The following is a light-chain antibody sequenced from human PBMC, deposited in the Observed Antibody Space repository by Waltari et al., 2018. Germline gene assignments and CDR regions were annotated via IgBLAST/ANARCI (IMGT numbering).Light chain of an antibody. CDR1: QGISNY. CDR2: AAA. V-gene: IGKV1-27*01. J-gene: IGKJ1*01. CDR3: QNYNSALRT. Sequence: DIQMTQSPSSLSASVGDRVTITCRASQGISNYLAWYQQKPRKVPKFLIYAAAALESEVPSRFSGSGSGTHITLTISSLQPEDAATYYCQNYNSALRTFGQGTKVEIK.